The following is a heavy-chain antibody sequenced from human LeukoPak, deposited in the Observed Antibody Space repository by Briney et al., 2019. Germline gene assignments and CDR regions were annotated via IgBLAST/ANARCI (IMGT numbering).Heavy chain of an antibody. CDR1: ALSLSCNSAA. V-gene: IGHV6-1*01. CDR2: TYYRSKWYN. Sequence: SHTLTLMNATYALSLSCNSAALTLIRQSPSRGLKWQGRTYYRSKWYNVYAVSVKSRITINPDTSKNQFSLQLNSVTPEDTSVYYCARVFVPVTDAFDIWGQGTMVTVSS. CDR3: ARVFVPVTDAFDI. J-gene: IGHJ3*02. D-gene: IGHD4-17*01.